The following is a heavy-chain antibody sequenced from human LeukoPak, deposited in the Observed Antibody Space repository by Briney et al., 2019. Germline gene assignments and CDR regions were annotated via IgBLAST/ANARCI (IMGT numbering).Heavy chain of an antibody. CDR3: ARDLSLLSDFRFDY. V-gene: IGHV1-69*05. CDR1: GGTFSSYA. D-gene: IGHD3-10*01. J-gene: IGHJ4*02. Sequence: AASVKVSCKASGGTFSSYAISWVRQAPGQGLEWMGRIIPIFGTANYAQKFQGRVTITTDESTSTAYMELSRLRSEDTAVYYCARDLSLLSDFRFDYWGQGTLVTVSS. CDR2: IIPIFGTA.